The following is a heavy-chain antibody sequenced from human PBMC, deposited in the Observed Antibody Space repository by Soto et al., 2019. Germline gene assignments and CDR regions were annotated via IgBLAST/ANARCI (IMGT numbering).Heavy chain of an antibody. Sequence: QVQLVQSGAEVKKPGSSVKVSCKASGGTFSSYAISWVRQAPGQGREWMGGIIPIFGTANYAQKFQGRVTITADESTSTAYMELSSLRSEDTDVYYCARESITMLVVGDDAFDIWGQGTMVTVSS. V-gene: IGHV1-69*01. D-gene: IGHD3-22*01. CDR1: GGTFSSYA. CDR2: IIPIFGTA. CDR3: ARESITMLVVGDDAFDI. J-gene: IGHJ3*02.